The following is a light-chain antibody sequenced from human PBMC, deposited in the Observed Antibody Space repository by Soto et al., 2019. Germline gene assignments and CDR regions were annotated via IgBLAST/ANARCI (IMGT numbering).Light chain of an antibody. Sequence: EIVMTQSPATLSVSPGERATLSCRASQSVSSNLAWYQQKPGQAPRLLIFGASSRATGIPDRFRGSGSGTDFTLTISRLGPEDFAVYYCQQYGSSPRTFGQGTKVDIK. V-gene: IGKV3-20*01. CDR1: QSVSSN. J-gene: IGKJ1*01. CDR2: GAS. CDR3: QQYGSSPRT.